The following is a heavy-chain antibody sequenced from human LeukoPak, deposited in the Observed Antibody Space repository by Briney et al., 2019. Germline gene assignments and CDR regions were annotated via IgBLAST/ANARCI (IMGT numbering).Heavy chain of an antibody. Sequence: SETLSLTCTVSGGSISSYYWSWIRQPAGKGLEWIGRIYTSGSTNYNPSLKSRVTMSVDTSKNQFSLKLSSVTAADTAVYYCARGSYGLGSYYYFDYWGQGTLVTVSS. CDR1: GGSISSYY. CDR2: IYTSGST. J-gene: IGHJ4*02. D-gene: IGHD3-10*01. V-gene: IGHV4-4*07. CDR3: ARGSYGLGSYYYFDY.